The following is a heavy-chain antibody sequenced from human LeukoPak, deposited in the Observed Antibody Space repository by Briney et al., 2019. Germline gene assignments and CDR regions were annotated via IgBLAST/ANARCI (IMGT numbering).Heavy chain of an antibody. J-gene: IGHJ4*02. CDR2: ISTTGSSI. CDR3: ARGEWSSSPFDY. V-gene: IGHV3-48*03. CDR1: GFTFSSYE. Sequence: PGGSLRLSCAASGFTFSSYEMNWVRQAPGKGLEWISYISTTGSSIYYADSVKGRFTISRDNVKNLLYLQMNSLRAEDTAVYYCARGEWSSSPFDYWGQGTLVTVSS. D-gene: IGHD6-6*01.